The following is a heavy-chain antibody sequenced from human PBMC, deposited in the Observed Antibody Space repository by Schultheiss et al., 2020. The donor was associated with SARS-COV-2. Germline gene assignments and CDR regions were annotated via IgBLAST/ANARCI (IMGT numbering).Heavy chain of an antibody. CDR3: ARDDKLLGDAFDI. Sequence: GGSLRLSCAASGFNFNTYEMNWVRQSPGRGLEWFSYISGSSTTIYYADSVRGRFTISRDNAKNSLYLQMNSLRAEDTAVYYCARDDKLLGDAFDIWGQGTMVTVSS. V-gene: IGHV3-48*03. CDR2: ISGSSTTI. D-gene: IGHD2-15*01. CDR1: GFNFNTYE. J-gene: IGHJ3*02.